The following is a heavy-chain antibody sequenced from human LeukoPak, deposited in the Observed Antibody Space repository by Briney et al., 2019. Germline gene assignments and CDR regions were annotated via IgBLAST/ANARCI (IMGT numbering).Heavy chain of an antibody. D-gene: IGHD2-15*01. CDR2: INPNSGGT. CDR1: GYTFTGYY. V-gene: IGHV1-2*02. CDR3: ARGVYCSGGSCEWRASDI. Sequence: ASVKVSCKASGYTFTGYYMHWVRQAPGQGLEWMGWINPNSGGTNYAQKLQGRVTMTTDTFMSIAYMELRRLRSDDTAVYYCARGVYCSGGSCEWRASDIWGQGTRVTAS. J-gene: IGHJ3*02.